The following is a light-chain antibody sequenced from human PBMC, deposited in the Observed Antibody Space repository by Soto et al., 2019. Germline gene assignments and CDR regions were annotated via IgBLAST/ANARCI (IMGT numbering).Light chain of an antibody. J-gene: IGKJ5*01. V-gene: IGKV3-20*01. CDR3: QQYGTPRSVT. CDR2: GAS. Sequence: EIALTQSPGTLSLSPGERATLSCRASQSVSSSYLAWYQQKPGQAPRLLIYGASTRATGIPARFSGSGFGTDFTLTISKVEPEDFAVYYCQQYGTPRSVTFGQGTRLEIK. CDR1: QSVSSSY.